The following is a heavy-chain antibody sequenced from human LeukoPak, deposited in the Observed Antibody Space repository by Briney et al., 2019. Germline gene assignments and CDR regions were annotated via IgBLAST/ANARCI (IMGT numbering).Heavy chain of an antibody. V-gene: IGHV4-59*08. Sequence: SETLSLTCTVSGGSISSYYWTLLRQPPCNGLYSIGYIYSSGSTNYNPSLKSRVTISVDTSKNQFSLKLSSVTTADTAVYYCARHYSSSWYEYYYYYMDVWGKGTTVTVPS. CDR3: ARHYSSSWYEYYYYYMDV. D-gene: IGHD6-13*01. J-gene: IGHJ6*03. CDR1: GGSISSYY. CDR2: IYSSGST.